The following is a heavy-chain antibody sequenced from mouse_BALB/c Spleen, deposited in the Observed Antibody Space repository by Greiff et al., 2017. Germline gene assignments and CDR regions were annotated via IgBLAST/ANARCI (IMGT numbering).Heavy chain of an antibody. CDR2: ISSGGSYT. V-gene: IGHV5-9-4*01. Sequence: VQLKESGGGLVKPGGSLKLSCAASGFTFSSYAMSWVRQSPEKRLEWVAEISSGGSYTYYPDTVTGRFTISRDNAKNTLYLEMSSLRSEDTAMYYCAREELALDYWGQGTSVTVSS. CDR3: AREELALDY. CDR1: GFTFSSYA. J-gene: IGHJ4*01.